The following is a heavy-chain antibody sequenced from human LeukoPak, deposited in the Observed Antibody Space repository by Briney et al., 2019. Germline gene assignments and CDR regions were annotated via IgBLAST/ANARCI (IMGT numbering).Heavy chain of an antibody. J-gene: IGHJ4*02. V-gene: IGHV4-34*01. Sequence: PSETLSLTCAVYGGSFSGYYWSWIRQPPGKGLEWIGEINHSGSTNYNPSLKSRVTISVDTSKSQFSLKLSSVTAADTAVYYCARGADYSKAMDYWGQGTLVTVSS. D-gene: IGHD4-11*01. CDR3: ARGADYSKAMDY. CDR2: INHSGST. CDR1: GGSFSGYY.